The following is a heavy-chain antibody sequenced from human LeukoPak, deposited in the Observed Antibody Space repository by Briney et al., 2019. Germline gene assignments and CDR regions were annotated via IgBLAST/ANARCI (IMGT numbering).Heavy chain of an antibody. CDR1: GGSISSYY. J-gene: IGHJ4*02. V-gene: IGHV4-59*12. Sequence: KTSETLSLTCTVSGGSISSYYWSWIRQPPGKGLEWIGYIYYSGSTNYNPSLKSRVTMSVDTSKNQFSLKLSSVTAADTAVYYCARDRGSYEGFDYWGQGTLVTVSS. D-gene: IGHD1-26*01. CDR3: ARDRGSYEGFDY. CDR2: IYYSGST.